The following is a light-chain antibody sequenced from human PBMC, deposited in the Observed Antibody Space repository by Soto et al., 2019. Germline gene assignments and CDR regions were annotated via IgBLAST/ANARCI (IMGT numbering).Light chain of an antibody. CDR1: QSVSSL. J-gene: IGKJ5*01. V-gene: IGKV3-11*01. Sequence: EIVLTQSPATLSLSPGERATLSCRASQSVSSLLAWYQQKPGQAPRFLIYDASNRATGIPARFSGSGSGTDFTLTISSLEPEDFAVYYCQQRSNWPPITFGQGTRLEI. CDR2: DAS. CDR3: QQRSNWPPIT.